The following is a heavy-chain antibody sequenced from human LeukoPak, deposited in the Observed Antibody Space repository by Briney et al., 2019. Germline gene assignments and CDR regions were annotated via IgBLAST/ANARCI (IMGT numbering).Heavy chain of an antibody. J-gene: IGHJ4*02. CDR1: GFTFTSYG. CDR3: ATVGRQEYYFDY. Sequence: GGSLRLSCAASGFTFTSYGMSWVRQAPGKGPEWVSGISGSGGSTYYADSVKGRFTISRDNSKNTLYLQMNSLRAEDTAVYYCATVGRQEYYFDYWGQGTLVTVSS. CDR2: ISGSGGST. V-gene: IGHV3-23*01.